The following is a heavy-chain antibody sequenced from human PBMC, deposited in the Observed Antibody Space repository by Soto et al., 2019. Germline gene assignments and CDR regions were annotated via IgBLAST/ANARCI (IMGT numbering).Heavy chain of an antibody. CDR2: MNPNSGNT. J-gene: IGHJ4*02. CDR3: ARTLYGDNVDY. Sequence: QVQLVQSGAEVKKPGASVKVSCKASGYTFTSYDINWVRQATGQGLEWMGWMNPNSGNTGHAQKFQGKVTMTRNTSISTGYMALSSVGSEDTAVYYCARTLYGDNVDYWGQGTLVTVSS. CDR1: GYTFTSYD. D-gene: IGHD4-17*01. V-gene: IGHV1-8*01.